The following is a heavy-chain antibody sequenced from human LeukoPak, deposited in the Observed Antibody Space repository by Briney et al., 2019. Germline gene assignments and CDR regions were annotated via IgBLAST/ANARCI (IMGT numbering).Heavy chain of an antibody. V-gene: IGHV1-46*01. CDR1: GYTFTSYY. J-gene: IGHJ3*02. CDR3: ARSLTVPDAFDI. D-gene: IGHD3-10*01. Sequence: ASVKVSCKASGYTFTSYYMHWVRQAPGQGLEWMGIINPSGGSTSYAQKFQGRVTMTRDMSTSTVYMELSSLRSEDTAVYYCARSLTVPDAFDIWGQGTMVTVSS. CDR2: INPSGGST.